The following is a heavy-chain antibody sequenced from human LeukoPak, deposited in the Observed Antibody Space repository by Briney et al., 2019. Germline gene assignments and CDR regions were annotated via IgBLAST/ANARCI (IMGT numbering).Heavy chain of an antibody. D-gene: IGHD2/OR15-2a*01. CDR1: GYTFTSYG. CDR3: AIDYCNNPTCHTREFDY. V-gene: IGHV1-18*01. Sequence: GASVKVSCKASGYTFTSYGISWVRQAPGKGLEWMGWISGYNGNTFYAEKLQGRVSMTTDTSASTAYMDMRRLRSDDTAVHYCAIDYCNNPTCHTREFDYWGQGTLVTVSS. J-gene: IGHJ4*02. CDR2: ISGYNGNT.